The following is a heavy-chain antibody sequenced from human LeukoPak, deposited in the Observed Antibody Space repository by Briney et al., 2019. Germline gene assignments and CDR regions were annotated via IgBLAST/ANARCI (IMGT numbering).Heavy chain of an antibody. Sequence: MSGESLKISCKGSGYSFTSYWIGWVRPMPGKGLEWMGIIYPGDSDTRYSPSFQGQVTISADKSISTAYLQWSSLKASDSAMYYCARLESEMATIRVYYFDYWGQGTLVTVSS. CDR3: ARLESEMATIRVYYFDY. J-gene: IGHJ4*02. V-gene: IGHV5-51*01. CDR1: GYSFTSYW. CDR2: IYPGDSDT. D-gene: IGHD5-24*01.